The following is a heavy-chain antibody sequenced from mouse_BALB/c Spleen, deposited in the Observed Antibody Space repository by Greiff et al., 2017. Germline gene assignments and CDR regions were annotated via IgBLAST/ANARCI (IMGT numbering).Heavy chain of an antibody. CDR2: IWAGGST. CDR3: AFYYYGSRRGFDY. V-gene: IGHV2-9*02. D-gene: IGHD1-1*01. CDR1: GFSLTSYG. J-gene: IGHJ2*01. Sequence: QVQLKQSGPGLVAPSQSLSITCTVSGFSLTSYGVHWVRQPPGKGLEWLGVIWAGGSTNYNSALMSRLSISKDNSKSQVFLKMNSLQTDDTAMYYCAFYYYGSRRGFDYWGQGTTLTVSS.